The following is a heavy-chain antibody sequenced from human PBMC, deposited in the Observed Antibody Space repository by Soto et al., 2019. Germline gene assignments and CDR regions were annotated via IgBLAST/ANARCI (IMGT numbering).Heavy chain of an antibody. Sequence: ASVKVSCKASGFTFSAYYIYWVRQAPGQGLEWMGWINANNGNTNYAQKLQGRVTMTTDTSTSTAYMELRSLRSDDTAVYYCARDMYSSSPGPDAFDIWGQGTMVTV. D-gene: IGHD6-6*01. CDR2: INANNGNT. CDR1: GFTFSAYY. CDR3: ARDMYSSSPGPDAFDI. V-gene: IGHV1-18*04. J-gene: IGHJ3*02.